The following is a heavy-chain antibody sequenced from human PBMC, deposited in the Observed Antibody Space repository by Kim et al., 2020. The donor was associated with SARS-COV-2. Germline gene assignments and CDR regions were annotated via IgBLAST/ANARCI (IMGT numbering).Heavy chain of an antibody. D-gene: IGHD3-16*01. CDR3: ARGGMGWTSPDFDY. V-gene: IGHV1-2*06. J-gene: IGHJ4*02. CDR2: INPGSGGT. CDR1: GYTFTDYF. Sequence: ASVKVSCKASGYTFTDYFVHWVRQAPGQGLEWMGLINPGSGGTDYAQNFQGRVTMTRDTSITTAYMDLSRLRSDDTAVYYCARGGMGWTSPDFDYWGQGT.